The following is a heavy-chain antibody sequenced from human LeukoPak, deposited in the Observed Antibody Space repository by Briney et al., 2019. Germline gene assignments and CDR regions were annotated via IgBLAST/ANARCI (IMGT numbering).Heavy chain of an antibody. Sequence: GRSLRLSCAASGFIYDDYAMHWVRKAPGKGLEWVSGITWNSDSIDYADSVKGRFTISRDNAKNSLYLQMNSLRAEDMALYYCAKGGGGRLIYYYYMDVWGKGTTVTISS. V-gene: IGHV3-9*03. CDR2: ITWNSDSI. CDR1: GFIYDDYA. CDR3: AKGGGGRLIYYYYMDV. D-gene: IGHD3-16*01. J-gene: IGHJ6*03.